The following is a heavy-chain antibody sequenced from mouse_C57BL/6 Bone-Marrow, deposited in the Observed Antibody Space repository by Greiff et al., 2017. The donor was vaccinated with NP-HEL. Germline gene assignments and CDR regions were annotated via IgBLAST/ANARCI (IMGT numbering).Heavy chain of an antibody. CDR1: GFNIKDDY. D-gene: IGHD2-12*01. CDR3: TTRVVTDY. Sequence: VQLQQSGAELVRPGASVKLSCTASGFNIKDDYMHWVKQRPEQGLEWIGWIDPENGDTEYASKFQGKATITADTSSNTAYLQLSSLTSEDTAVYYCTTRVVTDYWGQGTTLTVSS. J-gene: IGHJ2*01. V-gene: IGHV14-4*01. CDR2: IDPENGDT.